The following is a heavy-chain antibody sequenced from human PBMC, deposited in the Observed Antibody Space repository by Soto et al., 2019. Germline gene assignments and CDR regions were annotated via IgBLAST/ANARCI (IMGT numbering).Heavy chain of an antibody. CDR3: AREELQLGSREAFRFDP. J-gene: IGHJ5*02. V-gene: IGHV4-59*02. CDR2: INNNGNT. CDR1: GGSVSVYH. D-gene: IGHD5-18*01. Sequence: SDTLSLTCNVSGGSVSVYHWSWIRQRPGKGLEWIGYINNNGNTDYNPSLESRVTISVDTSKNQISLYLSAVTAADTAVYYCAREELQLGSREAFRFDPWGQGTLVTVS.